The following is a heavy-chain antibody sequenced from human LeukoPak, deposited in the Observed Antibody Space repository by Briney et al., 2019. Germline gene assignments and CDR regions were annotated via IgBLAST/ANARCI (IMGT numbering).Heavy chain of an antibody. CDR3: ARGDDFWSGYRHYYYYYMDV. D-gene: IGHD3-3*01. J-gene: IGHJ6*03. CDR2: IYYSGST. Sequence: SETLSLTCTVSGGSISSSSYYWGWIRQPPGKGLEWIGTIYYSGSTYYNPSLKSRVTISVDTSKNQFSLKLSSVTAADTAVYYCARGDDFWSGYRHYYYYYMDVWGKGTTVTVSS. CDR1: GGSISSSSYY. V-gene: IGHV4-39*07.